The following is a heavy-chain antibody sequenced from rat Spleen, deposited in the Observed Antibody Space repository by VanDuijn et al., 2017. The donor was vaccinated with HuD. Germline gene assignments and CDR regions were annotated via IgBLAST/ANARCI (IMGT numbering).Heavy chain of an antibody. V-gene: IGHV2-13*01. D-gene: IGHD3-1*01. CDR3: TIHPRY. Sequence: QVQLKESGPGLVQPSQTLSLTCTVSGFSLRNYGVIWVRQSPGKGLEWMGVIWGNGNTNFNSALKSRLSISRDTSKSQVFLKMNSLQTDDTGTYYCTIHPRYWGQGVMVTVSS. CDR1: GFSLRNYG. J-gene: IGHJ2*01. CDR2: IWGNGNT.